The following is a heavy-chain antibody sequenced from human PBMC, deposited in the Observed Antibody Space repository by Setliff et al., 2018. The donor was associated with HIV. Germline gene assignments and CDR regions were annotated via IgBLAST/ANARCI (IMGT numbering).Heavy chain of an antibody. J-gene: IGHJ4*01. V-gene: IGHV2-5*02. CDR2: ISWDGDT. D-gene: IGHD3-10*01. CDR1: GFSLATDGVS. CDR3: AHVNSFRSVYFDS. Sequence: SGPTLVNPTETLTLTCAFSGFSLATDGVSLGWIRQPPVEGPEWLALISWDGDTRYNPSLKGRLTVTKATSNNHVVLMMSHMDPADTATYFCAHVNSFRSVYFDSWGEGMLVTVSS.